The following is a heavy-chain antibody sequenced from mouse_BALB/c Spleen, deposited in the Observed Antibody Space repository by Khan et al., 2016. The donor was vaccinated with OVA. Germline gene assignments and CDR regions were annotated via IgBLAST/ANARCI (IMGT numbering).Heavy chain of an antibody. J-gene: IGHJ2*01. D-gene: IGHD3-3*01. CDR3: ARWGPGKDY. Sequence: QVQLKESGAELATPVASVKMSCKASGYTFTSYWMHWVKQRPGQGLEWLGYINPSTGYTEYNQKFKDKATLTADKSSSTAYMQLSSLTSEDSAVYYCARWGPGKDYWGQGTTLTVSS. V-gene: IGHV1-4*01. CDR1: GYTFTSYW. CDR2: INPSTGYT.